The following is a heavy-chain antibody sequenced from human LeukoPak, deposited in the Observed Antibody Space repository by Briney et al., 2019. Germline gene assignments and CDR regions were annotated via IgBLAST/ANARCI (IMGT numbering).Heavy chain of an antibody. Sequence: KAGGSLRLSCAASGFTFSNYWVHWVRQAPGKGLEWVSFISSGSSYINYADSVKGRFTTSRDNAKNTLYLQMNSLRAEDTAVYYCARTQPPDVWGKGTTVTVSS. CDR2: ISSGSSYI. J-gene: IGHJ6*03. CDR1: GFTFSNYW. CDR3: ARTQPPDV. V-gene: IGHV3-21*06.